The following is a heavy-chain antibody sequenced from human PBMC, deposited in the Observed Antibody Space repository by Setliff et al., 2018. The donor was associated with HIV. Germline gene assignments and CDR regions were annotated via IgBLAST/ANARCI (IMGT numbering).Heavy chain of an antibody. CDR2: INAGNGNT. CDR3: ARGALLAVFDFDH. J-gene: IGHJ4*01. D-gene: IGHD3-10*01. CDR1: GYTFTTHA. V-gene: IGHV1-3*03. Sequence: ASVKVSCKASGYTFTTHAMHWVRQAPGQRLEWMGWINAGNGNTKYSQEFQGRVTITKDTSASTAYMELSSLRSEDMAVYYCARGALLAVFDFDHWGHGTLVTVSS.